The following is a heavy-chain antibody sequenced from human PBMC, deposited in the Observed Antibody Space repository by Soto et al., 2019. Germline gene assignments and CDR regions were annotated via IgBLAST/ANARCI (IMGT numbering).Heavy chain of an antibody. CDR2: IDWDDDK. CDR3: ARSQVYYYHSSGANYYYYGMDV. Sequence: SGPTLVNPTQTLTLTCTFPGFSLSTSGMRVSWIRQPPGKALEWLALIDWDDDKYYSTSLKTRLTISKDTSKNQAVLTMTNMDPVDTATYYCARSQVYYYHSSGANYYYYGMDVWGQGTTVTVSS. J-gene: IGHJ6*02. V-gene: IGHV2-70*01. D-gene: IGHD3-22*01. CDR1: GFSLSTSGMR.